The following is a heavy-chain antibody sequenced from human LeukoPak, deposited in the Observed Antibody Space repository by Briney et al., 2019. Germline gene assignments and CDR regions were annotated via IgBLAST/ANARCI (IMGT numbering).Heavy chain of an antibody. CDR3: ARYHDFWNGSQHFYFYSMDV. CDR1: GFIFSSYW. D-gene: IGHD3-3*01. CDR2: IKQDGIGK. Sequence: GGSLRLSCSASGFIFSSYWMTWVRQAPGKGLEWVANIKQDGIGKYYVDSVKGRFTISRDNDEDSLHLQLNSVRAEDTAVYYCARYHDFWNGSQHFYFYSMDVWGKGATVTVSS. J-gene: IGHJ6*04. V-gene: IGHV3-7*01.